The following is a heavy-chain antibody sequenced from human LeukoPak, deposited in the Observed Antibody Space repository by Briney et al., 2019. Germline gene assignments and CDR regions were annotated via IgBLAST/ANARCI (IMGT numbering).Heavy chain of an antibody. J-gene: IGHJ4*02. Sequence: ASVTVSCKASGYTFTGYYMHWVRQAPGQGLAWMGWINPNSGRTNYAQNSQARITMTRDTSHQPAYTEPQSLRSDDTAVYYCARMILLLGDVLTVPPRGFDYWGRGTLVSVS. D-gene: IGHD3-9*01. CDR3: ARMILLLGDVLTVPPRGFDY. CDR2: INPNSGRT. CDR1: GYTFTGYY. V-gene: IGHV1-2*02.